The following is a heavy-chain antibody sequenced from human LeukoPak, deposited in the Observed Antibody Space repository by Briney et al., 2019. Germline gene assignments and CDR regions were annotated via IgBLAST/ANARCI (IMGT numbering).Heavy chain of an antibody. CDR2: MNSNSGNT. V-gene: IGHV1-8*03. CDR1: GYTFTSYE. Sequence: VGSVKVSCKASGYTFTSYEINWVRQATGQGLEWMGGMNSNSGNTGYAQKFQGRVTITRSTAISTAYMAVSRLRSVDQPLYYLARYRRSCYYYDYGGQGNVTTVTA. J-gene: IGHJ4*02. CDR3: ARYRRSCYYYDY. D-gene: IGHD3-16*02.